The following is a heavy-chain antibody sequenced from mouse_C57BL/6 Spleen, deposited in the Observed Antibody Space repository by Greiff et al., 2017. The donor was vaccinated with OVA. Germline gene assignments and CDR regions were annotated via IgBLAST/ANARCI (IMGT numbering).Heavy chain of an antibody. Sequence: EVNLVESGPELVKPGASVKISCKASGYSFTGYYMNWVKQSPEKSLEWIGEINPSTGGTTSNQKFKAKATLTVDKSSSTAYMQLKSLTSEDSAVYYCARYYGNYVWYFDVWGTGTTVTVSS. CDR2: INPSTGGT. CDR3: ARYYGNYVWYFDV. CDR1: GYSFTGYY. V-gene: IGHV1-42*01. D-gene: IGHD2-1*01. J-gene: IGHJ1*03.